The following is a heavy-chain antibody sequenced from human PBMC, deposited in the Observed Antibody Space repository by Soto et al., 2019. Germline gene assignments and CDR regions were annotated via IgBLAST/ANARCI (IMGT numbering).Heavy chain of an antibody. CDR2: IIPNCGTA. CDR3: ARVSCSGGSCYSYYYYMDV. CDR1: GGTFSSYA. D-gene: IGHD2-15*01. V-gene: IGHV1-69*13. Sequence: ASVKVSCKASGGTFSSYAISWVRQAPGQGLEWMGGIIPNCGTANYAQKFQGRVTITADESTSTAYMELSSLRSEDTAVYYCARVSCSGGSCYSYYYYMDVWGKGTTVTVSS. J-gene: IGHJ6*03.